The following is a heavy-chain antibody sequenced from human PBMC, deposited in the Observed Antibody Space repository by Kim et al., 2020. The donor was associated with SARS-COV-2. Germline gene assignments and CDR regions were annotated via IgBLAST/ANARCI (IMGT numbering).Heavy chain of an antibody. J-gene: IGHJ1*01. CDR1: GGTFSSYA. D-gene: IGHD2-8*01. CDR2: IIPILGIA. CDR3: ARASGVLMVYEGYFQH. V-gene: IGHV1-69*04. Sequence: SVKVSCKASGGTFSSYAISWVRQAPGQGLEWMGRIIPILGIANYAQKFQGRVTITADKPTSTAYMELSSLRSEDTAVYYCARASGVLMVYEGYFQHWGQGTLVTVSS.